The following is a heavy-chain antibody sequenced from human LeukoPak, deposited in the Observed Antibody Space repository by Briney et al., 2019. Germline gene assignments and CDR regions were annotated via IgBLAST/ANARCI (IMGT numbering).Heavy chain of an antibody. CDR1: GFTFSNAW. J-gene: IGHJ4*02. D-gene: IGHD3-22*01. CDR3: TTDSYYYDSSGFHYFDY. Sequence: KPGGSLRLSCAASGFTFSNAWMSWVRQAPGKGLEWVGRIKSKTDGGTTDYAAPVKGRFTISRDDSKNPLYLQMNSLKTEDTAVYYCTTDSYYYDSSGFHYFDYWGQGTLVTVSP. V-gene: IGHV3-15*01. CDR2: IKSKTDGGTT.